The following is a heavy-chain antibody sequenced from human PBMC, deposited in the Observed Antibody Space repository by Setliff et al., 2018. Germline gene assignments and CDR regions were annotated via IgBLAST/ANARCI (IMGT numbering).Heavy chain of an antibody. V-gene: IGHV3-48*01. CDR3: ARDVRWAFDY. CDR2: ISSSSDTT. Sequence: GESLKISCAASGFTFSSYALNWVRQAPGKGLEWVSWISSSSDTTSHADSVKGRFTISRDNAKNSLYLQMNSLRAEDTAVYYCARDVRWAFDYWGQGTLVTVPQ. CDR1: GFTFSSYA. D-gene: IGHD3-10*02. J-gene: IGHJ4*02.